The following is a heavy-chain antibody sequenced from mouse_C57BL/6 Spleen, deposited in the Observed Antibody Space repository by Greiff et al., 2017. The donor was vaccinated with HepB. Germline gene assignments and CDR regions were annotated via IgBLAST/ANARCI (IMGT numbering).Heavy chain of an antibody. CDR2: IYPGSGST. CDR1: GYTFTSYW. D-gene: IGHD1-1*01. Sequence: QVQLQQPGAELVKPGASVKMSCKASGYTFTSYWITWVKQRPGQGLEWIGDIYPGSGSTNYNEKFKSKATLTVDTSSSTAYMQLSSLTSEDSAVYYCARVEKNLLDAMDYWGQGTSVTVSS. J-gene: IGHJ4*01. V-gene: IGHV1-55*01. CDR3: ARVEKNLLDAMDY.